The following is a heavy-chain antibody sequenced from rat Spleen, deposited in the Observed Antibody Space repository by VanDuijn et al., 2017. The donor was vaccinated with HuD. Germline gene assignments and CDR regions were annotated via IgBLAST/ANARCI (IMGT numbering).Heavy chain of an antibody. D-gene: IGHD1-9*01. J-gene: IGHJ2*01. CDR1: GFSLTSNG. V-gene: IGHV2-72*01. Sequence: QVQLKESGPGLMQPSETLSLTCTVSGFSLTSNGVGWVRQPLGKGLVWMGTIWAGGSTNYNSAVQSRLSISRDTSKRQVFLKMNSLQTEDTAIYCCARGWFGYNYDYWGQGVMVTVSS. CDR3: ARGWFGYNYDY. CDR2: IWAGGST.